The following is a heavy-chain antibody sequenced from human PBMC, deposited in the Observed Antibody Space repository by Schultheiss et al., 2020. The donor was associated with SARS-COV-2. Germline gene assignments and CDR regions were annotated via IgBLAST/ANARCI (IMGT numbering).Heavy chain of an antibody. V-gene: IGHV3-23*01. Sequence: GESLKISCAASRFTFSSYGMSWVRQAPGKGLEWVSAISGSGGTTYYADSVKGRFTISRDNSKNTLYLQMNSLRAEDTAVYYCARDLGVYNALDVWGQGTMVTVSS. D-gene: IGHD2-8*01. CDR1: RFTFSSYG. CDR3: ARDLGVYNALDV. CDR2: ISGSGGTT. J-gene: IGHJ3*01.